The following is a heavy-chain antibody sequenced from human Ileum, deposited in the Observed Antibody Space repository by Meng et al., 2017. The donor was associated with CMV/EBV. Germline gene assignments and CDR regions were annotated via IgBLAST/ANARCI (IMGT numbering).Heavy chain of an antibody. V-gene: IGHV1-3*01. CDR1: GYIFIDYG. J-gene: IGHJ5*02. Sequence: SGYIFIDYGIHWGRHTPGQRLEGLGGIVVADGGTIYSQNFQGRVTISRDTSANLAYMELTSLTTDDTAVYYCTRDHRSDGTSNSLDPWGQGTLVTVSS. CDR2: IVVADGGT. D-gene: IGHD5-24*01. CDR3: TRDHRSDGTSNSLDP.